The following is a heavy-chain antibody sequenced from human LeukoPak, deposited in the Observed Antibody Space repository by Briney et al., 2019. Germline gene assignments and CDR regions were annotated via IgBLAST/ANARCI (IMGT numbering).Heavy chain of an antibody. D-gene: IGHD1-1*01. V-gene: IGHV3-43*02. Sequence: GGSLRLSCAASGFTFDDYAMHWVRQAPGKGLEWVSLISGDGGSTYYADSVKGRFTISRDNSKNSLYLQMNSLRTEGTALYYCAKDIVYNNQVDYWGQGTLVTVSS. CDR1: GFTFDDYA. CDR2: ISGDGGST. J-gene: IGHJ4*02. CDR3: AKDIVYNNQVDY.